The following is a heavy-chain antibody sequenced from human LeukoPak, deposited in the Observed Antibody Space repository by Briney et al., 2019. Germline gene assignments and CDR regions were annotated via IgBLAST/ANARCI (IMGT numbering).Heavy chain of an antibody. CDR1: GFTFSSYW. J-gene: IGHJ3*02. Sequence: GSLRLSCAASGFTFSSYWMSWVRQAPGKGLEWIGEIYHSGSTNYNPSLKSRVTISVDKSKNQFSLKLSSVTAADTAVYYCASLRRDGYNKAFDIWGQGTMVTVSS. CDR2: IYHSGST. D-gene: IGHD5-24*01. CDR3: ASLRRDGYNKAFDI. V-gene: IGHV4-4*02.